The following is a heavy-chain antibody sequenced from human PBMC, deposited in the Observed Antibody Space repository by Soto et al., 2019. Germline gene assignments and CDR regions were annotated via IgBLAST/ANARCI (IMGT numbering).Heavy chain of an antibody. CDR1: VDSITTYY. CDR2: IDTGGNT. Sequence: PETLSITCTVSVDSITTYYWSWIRQPAGKGLEWIGRIDTGGNTNYNPSLKSRVTMSVDTSKKQFSLKLTSVTAADTAVYYCARYSNNWFQTEGMDVWGQGTTVT. V-gene: IGHV4-4*07. D-gene: IGHD6-13*01. CDR3: ARYSNNWFQTEGMDV. J-gene: IGHJ6*02.